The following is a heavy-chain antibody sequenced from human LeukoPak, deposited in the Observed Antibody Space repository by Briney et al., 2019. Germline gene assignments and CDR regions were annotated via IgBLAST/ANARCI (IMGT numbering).Heavy chain of an antibody. Sequence: SDTLSLTCAVSGYSISSSNWWGWIRQPPGKGLEWIGYIYYSGSTNYNPSLKSRVTISVDTSKNQFSLYLYSVTAADTAVYYCARQREYSDSTDYYRWFDPWGQGALVTVSS. CDR2: IYYSGST. J-gene: IGHJ5*02. V-gene: IGHV4-28*01. CDR1: GYSISSSNW. D-gene: IGHD3-22*01. CDR3: ARQREYSDSTDYYRWFDP.